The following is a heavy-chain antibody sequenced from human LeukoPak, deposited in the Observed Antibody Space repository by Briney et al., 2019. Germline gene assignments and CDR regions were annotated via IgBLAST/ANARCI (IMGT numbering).Heavy chain of an antibody. D-gene: IGHD3-10*01. V-gene: IGHV3-7*01. CDR3: ARDERPLLWFGELLYGMDV. Sequence: GGSLRLSCAASGFTFSSYWMSWVRQAPGKGLEWVANIKQDGSEKYYVDSVKGRFTISRDNAKNSLYLQMNSLRAEDTAVYYCARDERPLLWFGELLYGMDVWGQGTTVTVSS. J-gene: IGHJ6*02. CDR1: GFTFSSYW. CDR2: IKQDGSEK.